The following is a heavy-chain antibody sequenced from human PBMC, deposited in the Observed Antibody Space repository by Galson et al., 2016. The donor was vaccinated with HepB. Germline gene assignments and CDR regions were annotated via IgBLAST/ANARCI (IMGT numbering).Heavy chain of an antibody. CDR2: TYYRSKWYN. CDR3: ARDETRYNSSLNYYYYYYMDV. J-gene: IGHJ6*03. D-gene: IGHD6-13*01. V-gene: IGHV6-1*01. CDR1: GDSVSSNSAA. Sequence: CAISGDSVSSNSAAWNWIRQSPSRGLEWLGRTYYRSKWYNDYAVSVKSRITINPDTSKNQFSLQLNSVTPEDTAVYYCARDETRYNSSLNYYYYYYMDVWGQGTTVTVSS.